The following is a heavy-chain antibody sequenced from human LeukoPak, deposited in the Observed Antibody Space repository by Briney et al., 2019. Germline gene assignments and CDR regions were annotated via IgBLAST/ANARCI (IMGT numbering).Heavy chain of an antibody. CDR2: IKQDGSEK. V-gene: IGHV3-7*01. D-gene: IGHD1-1*01. J-gene: IGHJ6*02. CDR1: GFTFSGYW. Sequence: GGSLRLSCAASGFTFSGYWMSWVRQAPGKRLAWVANIKQDGSEKYYVDSVKGRFTISRDNAKNSLYLQMNSLRAEDTAVYYCAREGYHSRFYYYYGMDVWGQGTTVTVSS. CDR3: AREGYHSRFYYYYGMDV.